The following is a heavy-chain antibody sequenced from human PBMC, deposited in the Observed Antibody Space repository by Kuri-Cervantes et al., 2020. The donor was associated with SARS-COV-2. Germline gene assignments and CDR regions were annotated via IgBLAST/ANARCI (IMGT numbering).Heavy chain of an antibody. J-gene: IGHJ4*02. D-gene: IGHD6-6*01. CDR3: ARGPRWSIAASFGY. Sequence: SETLSLTCTVSGGSISSYYWSWIRQPPGKGLEWIGYIYYSGSTNYNPSLKSRVTMSVDTSKNQFSLKLSSVTAADTAVYYCARGPRWSIAASFGYWGQGTLVTVSS. CDR1: GGSISSYY. V-gene: IGHV4-59*12. CDR2: IYYSGST.